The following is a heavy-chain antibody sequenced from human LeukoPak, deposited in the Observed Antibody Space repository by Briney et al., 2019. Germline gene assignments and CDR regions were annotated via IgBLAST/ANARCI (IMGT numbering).Heavy chain of an antibody. V-gene: IGHV1-18*01. J-gene: IGHJ4*02. CDR1: GYTFTSYG. CDR2: ISAYNGNT. Sequence: ASVKVSCRASGYTFTSYGISWVRQDPGQGLEWMGWISAYNGNTNYAQKLQGRVTMTTDTSTSTAYMELRSLRSDDTAVYYCAREAGYYDSSGYISYFDYWGQGTLVTVSS. D-gene: IGHD3-22*01. CDR3: AREAGYYDSSGYISYFDY.